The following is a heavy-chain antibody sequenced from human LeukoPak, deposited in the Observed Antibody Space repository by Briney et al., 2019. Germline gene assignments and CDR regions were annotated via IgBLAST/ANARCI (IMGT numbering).Heavy chain of an antibody. CDR1: GFTFSAYA. V-gene: IGHV3-23*01. D-gene: IGHD3-22*01. J-gene: IGHJ3*02. Sequence: QPGGSLRLSCAASGFTFSAYAMAWVRQAPGKGLEWVSTISGSGGTTYYADSVKGRFTISRDNSKNILYLQVNSPRAGDTAVYYCAKDYYYDSSGYYYGDAFDIWGQGTMVTVSS. CDR3: AKDYYYDSSGYYYGDAFDI. CDR2: ISGSGGTT.